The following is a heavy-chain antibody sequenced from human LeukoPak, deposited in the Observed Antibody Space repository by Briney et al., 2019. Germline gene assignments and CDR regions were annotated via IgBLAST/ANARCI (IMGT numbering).Heavy chain of an antibody. CDR3: ARCRQGGYYYDSSGYDY. J-gene: IGHJ4*02. V-gene: IGHV3-11*01. CDR1: GFTFSDYY. D-gene: IGHD3-22*01. CDR2: ISSSGSTI. Sequence: GGSLRLSCAASGFTFSDYYMTWIRQAPGKGLEWVSYISSSGSTIYYADSVKGRLTISRDNAKNSLYLQMNSLRAEDTAVYYCARCRQGGYYYDSSGYDYWGQGTLVTVSS.